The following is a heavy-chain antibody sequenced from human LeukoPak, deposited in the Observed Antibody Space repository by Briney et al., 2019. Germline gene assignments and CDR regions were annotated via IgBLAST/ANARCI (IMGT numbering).Heavy chain of an antibody. CDR3: TRRTSSGGDY. J-gene: IGHJ4*02. CDR2: IRSKANSYAT. D-gene: IGHD2-15*01. CDR1: GFTFGGSA. V-gene: IGHV3-73*01. Sequence: GGSLSLPCAASGFTFGGSAMPWVGRASGKGWEWVGRIRSKANSYATAYAASVKGRFTISRDDSKNTAYLQMNSLKTEDTAVYYCTRRTSSGGDYWGQGTLVTVSS.